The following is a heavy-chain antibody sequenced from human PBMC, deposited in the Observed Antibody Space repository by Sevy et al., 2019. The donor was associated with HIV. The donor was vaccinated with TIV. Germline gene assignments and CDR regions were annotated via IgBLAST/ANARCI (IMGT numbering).Heavy chain of an antibody. CDR2: ISYDGSNK. V-gene: IGHV3-30-3*01. D-gene: IGHD1-26*01. Sequence: GGSLRLSCAASGFTFSSYAMHWVRQAPGKGLEWVAVISYDGSNKYYADSVKGRFTIPRDNSKNTLYLQMNSLRAEDTAVYYCARGEWELLGWAFDIWGQGTMVTVSS. CDR3: ARGEWELLGWAFDI. J-gene: IGHJ3*02. CDR1: GFTFSSYA.